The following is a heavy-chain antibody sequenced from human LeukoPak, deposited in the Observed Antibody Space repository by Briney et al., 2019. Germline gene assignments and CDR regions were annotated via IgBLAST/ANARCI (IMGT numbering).Heavy chain of an antibody. V-gene: IGHV3-74*01. CDR3: ARDRTRPISGAPDY. D-gene: IGHD2-8*01. CDR2: INSDGSST. J-gene: IGHJ4*02. Sequence: GGSLRLSCAASGFTFSSYWMHWVRQAPGKGLVWVSRINSDGSSTSYADSVKGRFTISRDNAKNTLYLQMNSLRAEDMAVHYCARDRTRPISGAPDYWGQGTLVTVSS. CDR1: GFTFSSYW.